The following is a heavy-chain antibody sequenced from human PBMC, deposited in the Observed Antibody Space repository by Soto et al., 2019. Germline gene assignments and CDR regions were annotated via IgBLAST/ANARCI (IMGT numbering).Heavy chain of an antibody. CDR1: GGTFSSYT. D-gene: IGHD2-2*03. J-gene: IGHJ4*02. V-gene: IGHV1-69*02. CDR3: AISYGYCSSTSCYDFDY. CDR2: IIPILGIA. Sequence: QVQLVQSGAEVKKPGSSVKVSCKASGGTFSSYTISWVRQAPGQGLEWMGRIIPILGIANYAQKFQGRVTITADKSTSXXYMELSSLRSEDTAVYYCAISYGYCSSTSCYDFDYWGQGTLVTVSS.